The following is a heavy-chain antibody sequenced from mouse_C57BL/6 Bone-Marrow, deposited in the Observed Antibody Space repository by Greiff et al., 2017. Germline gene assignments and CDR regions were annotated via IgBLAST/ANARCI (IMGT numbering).Heavy chain of an antibody. D-gene: IGHD2-13*01. V-gene: IGHV5-6*01. CDR3: ARHDYSTWFAY. Sequence: EVQLVESGGDLVKPGGSLTLSCAASGFTFSSYGMSWVRQTPDKRLEWVATISSGGSYTYYPDSVKGRFNISRDNAKNTLYLQMSSLKSEDTAMYYCARHDYSTWFAYWGQGTLVTVSA. CDR1: GFTFSSYG. CDR2: ISSGGSYT. J-gene: IGHJ3*01.